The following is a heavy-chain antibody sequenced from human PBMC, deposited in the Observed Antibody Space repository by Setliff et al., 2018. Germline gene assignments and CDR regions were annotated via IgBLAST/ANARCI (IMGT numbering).Heavy chain of an antibody. Sequence: GGSLRLSCAASGFTFSIYSMHWVRQAPGKGLEWVSSISPRSIYIYYADSVKGRFTISRANSKNTLYLQMNNLRVEDTARYYCVNHNPARRSPAGTALDSWGQGTLVTVSS. CDR2: ISPRSIYI. CDR1: GFTFSIYS. D-gene: IGHD6-19*01. CDR3: VNHNPARRSPAGTALDS. J-gene: IGHJ4*02. V-gene: IGHV3-21*04.